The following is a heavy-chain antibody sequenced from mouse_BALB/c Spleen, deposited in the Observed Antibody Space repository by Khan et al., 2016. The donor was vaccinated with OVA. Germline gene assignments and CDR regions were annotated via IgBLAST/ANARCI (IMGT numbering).Heavy chain of an antibody. CDR1: GYSFTDYT. V-gene: IGHV1-26*01. CDR3: ARSGYGGFAY. J-gene: IGHJ3*01. CDR2: INPYNGVT. D-gene: IGHD1-2*01. Sequence: EVQLQQSGPELVKPGASMKISCKASGYSFTDYTMNWVKQSHGKSLEWIGLINPYNGVTSDNQRFKGKATLTVDKSSSTAYMELLSLPSGDSAVYYCARSGYGGFAYWGQGTLVTVSA.